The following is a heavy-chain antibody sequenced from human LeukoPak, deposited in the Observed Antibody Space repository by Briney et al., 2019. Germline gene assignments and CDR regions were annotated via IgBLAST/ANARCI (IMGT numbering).Heavy chain of an antibody. CDR3: AREWVLGHPYYYYGMDV. J-gene: IGHJ6*02. Sequence: GASVKVSCKASGYTFTSYGISWVRQAPGQGLEWMGWISAYNGSTNYAQKLQGRVTMTTDTSTSTAYMELRSLRSDDTAVYYCAREWVLGHPYYYYGMDVWGQGTTVTVSS. V-gene: IGHV1-18*01. D-gene: IGHD3-22*01. CDR2: ISAYNGST. CDR1: GYTFTSYG.